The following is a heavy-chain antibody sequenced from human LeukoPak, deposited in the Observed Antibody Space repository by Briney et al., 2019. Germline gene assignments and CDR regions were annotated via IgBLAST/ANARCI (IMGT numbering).Heavy chain of an antibody. J-gene: IGHJ6*03. CDR3: ARDRSDFSLLFHYFYMDV. Sequence: GGSLRLSCAASGFAVSNYWMSWVRQAPGKGLECVAHIKGDGSEKYYVDSVKGRFTISKDSVRHPLYLQMNSLRDEDTAIYYCARDRSDFSLLFHYFYMDVWGKGTTVTVAS. CDR1: GFAVSNYW. D-gene: IGHD3-3*01. CDR2: IKGDGSEK. V-gene: IGHV3-7*01.